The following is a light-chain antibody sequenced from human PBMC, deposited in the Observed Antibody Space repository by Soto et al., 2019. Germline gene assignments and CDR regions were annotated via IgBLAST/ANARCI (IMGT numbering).Light chain of an antibody. CDR1: SSDVGAYKY. V-gene: IGLV2-8*01. Sequence: QSALTQPPSASGSPGQSVTISCTGTSSDVGAYKYVSWYQQYPGKAPKLMIYEVSKRPSGVPDRFSGSKSGNTASLTVSGLQGEDEADYYCTSYGGSNIWVFGGGTKLTVL. J-gene: IGLJ3*02. CDR2: EVS. CDR3: TSYGGSNIWV.